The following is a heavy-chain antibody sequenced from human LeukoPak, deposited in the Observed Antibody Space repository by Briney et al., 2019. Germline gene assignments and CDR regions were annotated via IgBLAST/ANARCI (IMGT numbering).Heavy chain of an antibody. V-gene: IGHV3-30*18. CDR2: ISYDGSNK. CDR1: GFTFSSYG. D-gene: IGHD5-18*01. J-gene: IGHJ3*02. CDR3: AKVNERSYGYKTSDALDI. Sequence: PGGSLRLSCAASGFTFSSYGMHWLRQAPGKGLEGVAVISYDGSNKYYADSVKGRFTISRDNSKNTLYLQMNSLRAEDTAVYYCAKVNERSYGYKTSDALDIWGQGTKVTVSS.